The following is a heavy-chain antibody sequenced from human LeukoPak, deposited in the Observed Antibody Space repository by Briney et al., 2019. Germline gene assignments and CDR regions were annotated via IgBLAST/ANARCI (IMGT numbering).Heavy chain of an antibody. Sequence: ASVKVSCKASGYSFTGYYLHWVRQAPGQGFEWMGWINTYSGGTNYTQKFQGRVIMTRDTSTTTAYMELSRLRSDETAVYYCARTYYYGSGSYSEGAFNIWGQGTMVTVSS. CDR1: GYSFTGYY. V-gene: IGHV1-2*02. CDR2: INTYSGGT. D-gene: IGHD3-10*01. J-gene: IGHJ3*02. CDR3: ARTYYYGSGSYSEGAFNI.